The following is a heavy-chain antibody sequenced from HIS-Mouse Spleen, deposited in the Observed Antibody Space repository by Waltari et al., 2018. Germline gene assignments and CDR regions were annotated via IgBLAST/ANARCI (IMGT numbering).Heavy chain of an antibody. CDR3: AKDRGSPLYFDY. Sequence: QVQLVESGGGVVQPGRSLILSCAASGFTLSRSGVPWVRQAPGKGLEWVAVISYDGSNKYYADSVKGRFTISRDNSKNTLYLQMNSLRAEDTAVYYCAKDRGSPLYFDYWGQGTLVTVSS. CDR1: GFTLSRSG. CDR2: ISYDGSNK. J-gene: IGHJ4*02. V-gene: IGHV3-30*18. D-gene: IGHD1-26*01.